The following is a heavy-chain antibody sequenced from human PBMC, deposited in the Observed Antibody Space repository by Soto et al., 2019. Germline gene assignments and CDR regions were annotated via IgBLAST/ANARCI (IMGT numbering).Heavy chain of an antibody. Sequence: ESGGGLVKPGGSLRLSCAASGFTFSDFHMSWIRQAPGKGLEWISYIYRGGSTVYYADSVKGRFTISRDNAKNSLYLQMNSLRVEDTALYYCAKRIVGTTGHAFDVWGQGTTVTVSS. V-gene: IGHV3-11*01. CDR3: AKRIVGTTGHAFDV. D-gene: IGHD1-26*01. CDR2: IYRGGSTV. CDR1: GFTFSDFH. J-gene: IGHJ6*02.